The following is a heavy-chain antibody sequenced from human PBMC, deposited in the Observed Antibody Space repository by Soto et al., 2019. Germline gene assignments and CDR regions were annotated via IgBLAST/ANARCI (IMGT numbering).Heavy chain of an antibody. CDR2: MNPSSGET. CDR3: ARLAEYCNGIKCYSNFDF. Sequence: GASVKVSCKASGYTFTSYGISWVRQAPGRGLVWMGWMNPSSGETGSAQNFQGRVTMTRDISTRTFFMQLTSLRSEDTAIYYCARLAEYCNGIKCYSNFDFWGRGTQVTVSS. V-gene: IGHV1-8*02. D-gene: IGHD2-15*01. J-gene: IGHJ4*01. CDR1: GYTFTSYG.